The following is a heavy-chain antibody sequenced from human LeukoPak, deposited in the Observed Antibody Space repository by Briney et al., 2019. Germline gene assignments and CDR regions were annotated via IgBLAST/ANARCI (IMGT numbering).Heavy chain of an antibody. V-gene: IGHV3-48*04. CDR3: ARILYGSGSYGAFDY. CDR1: GFTFSSYS. CDR2: ISGSGTI. Sequence: GGSLRLSCAASGFTFSSYSMTWVRQAPGKGLEWVSYISGSGTISYADSVKGRFTISRDNAKNSLYLQLTSLRAEDTAVYYCARILYGSGSYGAFDYWGQGTLVTASS. D-gene: IGHD3-10*01. J-gene: IGHJ4*02.